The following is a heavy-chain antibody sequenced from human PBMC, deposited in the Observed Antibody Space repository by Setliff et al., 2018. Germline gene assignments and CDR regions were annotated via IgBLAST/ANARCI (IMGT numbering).Heavy chain of an antibody. CDR3: ARDHTVAESRGSDY. Sequence: PGESLKISCQASGYDVTSYWISWVRQMPGKGLEWMARIDPSDSYIDYSPSFQGRVTISFDTSTSTAYLQWRSLKASDTAMYFCARDHTVAESRGSDYWGQGTLVTVSS. V-gene: IGHV5-10-1*01. J-gene: IGHJ4*02. CDR1: GYDVTSYW. D-gene: IGHD6-19*01. CDR2: IDPSDSYI.